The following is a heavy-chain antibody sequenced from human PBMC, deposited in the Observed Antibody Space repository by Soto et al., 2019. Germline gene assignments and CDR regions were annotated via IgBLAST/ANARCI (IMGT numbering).Heavy chain of an antibody. D-gene: IGHD3-10*01. J-gene: IGHJ6*02. Sequence: GASVKVSCKASGYTFTSYYMHWVRQAPGQGLEWMGIINPSGGSTSYAQKFQGRVTMTRDTSTSTVYMELSSLRSEDTAVYYCARGITMVRGVTSYYYYYGMDVWGQGTTVTVSS. V-gene: IGHV1-46*01. CDR2: INPSGGST. CDR3: ARGITMVRGVTSYYYYYGMDV. CDR1: GYTFTSYY.